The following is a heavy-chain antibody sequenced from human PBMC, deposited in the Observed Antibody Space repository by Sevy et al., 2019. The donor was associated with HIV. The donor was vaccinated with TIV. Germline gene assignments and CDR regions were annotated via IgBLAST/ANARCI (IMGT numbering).Heavy chain of an antibody. CDR1: GYTFTSYA. V-gene: IGHV1-3*01. CDR2: INAGNGNT. D-gene: IGHD3-10*01. CDR3: ARGPGDYYYYYYMDV. J-gene: IGHJ6*03. Sequence: ASVKVSCKASGYTFTSYAMHWVRQAPGQRLEWMGWINAGNGNTKYSQKFQGRVTITRDTSARTAYMELSSLRSEDTAVYYCARGPGDYYYYYYMDVWGKGTTVTVSS.